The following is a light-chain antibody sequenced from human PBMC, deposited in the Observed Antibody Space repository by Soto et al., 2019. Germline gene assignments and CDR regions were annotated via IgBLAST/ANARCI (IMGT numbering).Light chain of an antibody. J-gene: IGKJ2*01. Sequence: DIQMTQSPSSLSASVGDRVTITCRASQPITRYLHWYQQKPGKPHMLLIYAASSLQSGVPSRFSGSGSGTEFSLTITSLQREDSATYYCRQSLTTPTTFGQGTTVEIK. CDR1: QPITRY. V-gene: IGKV1-39*01. CDR3: RQSLTTPTT. CDR2: AAS.